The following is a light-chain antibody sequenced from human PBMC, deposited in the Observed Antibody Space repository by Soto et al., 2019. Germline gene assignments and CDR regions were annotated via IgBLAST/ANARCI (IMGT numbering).Light chain of an antibody. CDR2: DVI. J-gene: IGLJ3*02. Sequence: QSVLTQPPSASGSPGQSVTISCTGTSSDVGGYNYVSWYQQHPGKAPKLMIYDVIKRPSGVPDRFSGSKSGNTASLTVSGLQAEDEADYYCSSYAGSIYWVFGGGTKVTVL. CDR3: SSYAGSIYWV. CDR1: SSDVGGYNY. V-gene: IGLV2-8*01.